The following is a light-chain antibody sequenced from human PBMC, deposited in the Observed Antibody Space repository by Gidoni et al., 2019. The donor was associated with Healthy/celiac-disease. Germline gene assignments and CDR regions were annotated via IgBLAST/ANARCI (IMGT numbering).Light chain of an antibody. Sequence: DIQMTQSPSSLSASVGDRVTITCRASQSMSSYLNWYQQKPGKAPKLLIYAASSLQSGVPSRFSGSGSGTDFTLTISSLQPEDFATYYCQQSYSTLWLTFGGGTKVEIK. CDR1: QSMSSY. V-gene: IGKV1-39*01. J-gene: IGKJ4*01. CDR3: QQSYSTLWLT. CDR2: AAS.